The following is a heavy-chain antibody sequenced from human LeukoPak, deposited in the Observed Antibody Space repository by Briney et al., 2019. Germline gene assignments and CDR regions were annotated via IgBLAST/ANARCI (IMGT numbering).Heavy chain of an antibody. CDR3: ARSQSSSLIDY. CDR1: GFSLSAYG. V-gene: IGHV3-33*01. D-gene: IGHD6-13*01. J-gene: IGHJ4*02. Sequence: PGRSLRLSCAASGFSLSAYGVHWVRQAPGKGLEWVAVIWYDGTSKDYADSVKGRFTFSSDNSKNTLYLQMNSLTVEDTAVYYCARSQSSSLIDYWGQGTLVTVSS. CDR2: IWYDGTSK.